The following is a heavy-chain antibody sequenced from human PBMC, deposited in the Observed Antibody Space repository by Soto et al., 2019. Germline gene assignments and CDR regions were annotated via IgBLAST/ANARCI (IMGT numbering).Heavy chain of an antibody. CDR2: IIPIFGTA. J-gene: IGHJ5*02. CDR3: ARVVPGAEAWFGP. V-gene: IGHV1-69*05. D-gene: IGHD2-2*01. CDR1: VGTFSSYA. Sequence: VKVSFQASVGTFSSYAISWVRQAPGQGLEWMGGIIPIFGTANYAQKFQGGVSMTTDTSTTTAYMELRSLRSDDTAVYYCARVVPGAEAWFGPWGQGTLVTVSS.